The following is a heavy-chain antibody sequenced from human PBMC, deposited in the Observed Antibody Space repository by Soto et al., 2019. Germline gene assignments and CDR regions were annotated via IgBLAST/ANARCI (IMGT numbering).Heavy chain of an antibody. D-gene: IGHD2-2*01. J-gene: IGHJ5*02. CDR2: IHPSGGST. CDR1: GYTFNIYY. V-gene: IGHV1-46*02. CDR3: AREGMGYQLLFQANNERYIKRFDP. Sequence: ASVTVSCKASGYTFNIYYLHWVRQAPGQGLEWMGIIHPSGGSTTYAQKFLGRVTMTRDTSTSTVLMELNSLRTDDTAVYYCAREGMGYQLLFQANNERYIKRFDPWGQGTLVTVSS.